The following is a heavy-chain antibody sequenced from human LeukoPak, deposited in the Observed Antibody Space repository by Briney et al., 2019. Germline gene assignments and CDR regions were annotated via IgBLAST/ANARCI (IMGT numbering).Heavy chain of an antibody. CDR2: ISSSSSTI. D-gene: IGHD1-26*01. Sequence: GGSLRLSCAASGFTFSSYSMNWVRQAPGKGLEWVSYISSSSSTIYHADSVKGRFTISRDNAKSSLYLQMNSLRAEDTAVYYCARVALGSYNWFDPWGQGTLVTVSS. CDR3: ARVALGSYNWFDP. J-gene: IGHJ5*02. V-gene: IGHV3-48*04. CDR1: GFTFSSYS.